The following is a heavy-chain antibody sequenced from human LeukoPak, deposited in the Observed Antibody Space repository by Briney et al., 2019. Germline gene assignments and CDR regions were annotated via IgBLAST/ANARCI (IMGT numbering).Heavy chain of an antibody. J-gene: IGHJ6*02. CDR3: ASPGNSADYYYYGMDV. V-gene: IGHV3-23*01. D-gene: IGHD4-23*01. CDR2: ISGSGGST. CDR1: GFTFSSYA. Sequence: GGSLRLSCAASGFTFSSYAMSWVRQARGKGLEWVSDISGSGGSTYYADSVKGRFTISRDNSKNTLYLQMNSLRAEDTAVYYCASPGNSADYYYYGMDVWGQGTTVTVSS.